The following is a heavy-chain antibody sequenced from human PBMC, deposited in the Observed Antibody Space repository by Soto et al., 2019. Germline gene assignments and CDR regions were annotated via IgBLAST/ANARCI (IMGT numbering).Heavy chain of an antibody. CDR3: ASGGYGDFRGAFDI. CDR2: ISSNGGST. CDR1: GFTFSSYA. Sequence: EVQLVESGGGLVQPGGSLRLSCAASGFTFSSYAMHWVRQAPGKGLEYVSAISSNGGSTYYANSVKGSFTISRDNSKNTLYLQMGSLRAEDMAVYYCASGGYGDFRGAFDIWGQGTMVTVSS. J-gene: IGHJ3*02. D-gene: IGHD4-17*01. V-gene: IGHV3-64*01.